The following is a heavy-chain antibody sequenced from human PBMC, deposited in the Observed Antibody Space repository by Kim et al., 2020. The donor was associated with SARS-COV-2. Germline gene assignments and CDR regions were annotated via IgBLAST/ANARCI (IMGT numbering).Heavy chain of an antibody. CDR2: MYDSGST. CDR3: ARHGSNSGYDWIEWFDP. D-gene: IGHD5-12*01. Sequence: SETLSLTCTVSGGSISRSSYYWGWIRQPPGKGLEWIGSMYDSGSTYYNPSLKSRVTISVDTSKNQFSLKLSSVTAADTALYYCARHGSNSGYDWIEWFDPWGQGTLVTVSS. CDR1: GGSISRSSYY. J-gene: IGHJ5*02. V-gene: IGHV4-39*01.